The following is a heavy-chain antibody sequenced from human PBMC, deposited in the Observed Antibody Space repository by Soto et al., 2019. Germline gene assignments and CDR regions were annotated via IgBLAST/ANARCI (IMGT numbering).Heavy chain of an antibody. CDR3: ASLVNGQHEYFDY. J-gene: IGHJ4*02. V-gene: IGHV4-39*01. CDR2: IYYSGST. CDR1: GGSISSNSYY. Sequence: QLQLQESGPGLVKPSETLSLICTVSGGSISSNSYYWGWIRQPPGKGLEWIGTIYYSGSTYYNPSLKSRVTISVDTSKNQFSLKMSSVTAADTTVYYCASLVNGQHEYFDYWGQGTLVTVSS. D-gene: IGHD6-13*01.